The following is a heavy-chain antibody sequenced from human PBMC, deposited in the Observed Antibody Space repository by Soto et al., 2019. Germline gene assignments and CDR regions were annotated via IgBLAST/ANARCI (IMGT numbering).Heavy chain of an antibody. Sequence: VQLVQSGAEVKKPGSSVKVSCKASGGTFSSYAISWVRQAPGQGLEWMGGIIPIFGTANYAQKFQGRVTITADESTSTAYMELSSLRAEDTGVYYCARSAGYSSSRWREENYYYYGMDVWGQGTTVTVSS. D-gene: IGHD6-13*01. CDR2: IIPIFGTA. V-gene: IGHV1-69*01. CDR3: ARSAGYSSSRWREENYYYYGMDV. CDR1: GGTFSSYA. J-gene: IGHJ6*02.